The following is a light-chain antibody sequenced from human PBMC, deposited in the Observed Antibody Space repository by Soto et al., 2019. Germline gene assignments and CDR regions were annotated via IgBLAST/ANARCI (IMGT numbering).Light chain of an antibody. V-gene: IGLV2-23*02. CDR1: SSDVGSYNL. Sequence: QSVLTQPASVSGSPGQSTTISCTGTSSDVGSYNLVSWYQQHPGKAPKLMIYEVSKRPSGVSNRFSGSKSGNTASLTISGLQAEGEADYYCCSYAGSSTPLVFGTGTKVTVL. CDR2: EVS. J-gene: IGLJ1*01. CDR3: CSYAGSSTPLV.